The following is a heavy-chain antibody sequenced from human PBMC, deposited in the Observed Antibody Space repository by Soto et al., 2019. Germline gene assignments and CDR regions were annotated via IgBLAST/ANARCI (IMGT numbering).Heavy chain of an antibody. Sequence: QMHLAQSGPEVMKPGSSVKVSCKASGGTFGDYGIDWVRQAPGHGLEWMGGILPVFRTPRNAQKFEGRVSLTVDEVTNTDFIELNSVRPEDTATYYCARDDGEGGMDVWRQGATVIVSS. CDR3: ARDDGEGGMDV. CDR2: ILPVFRTP. D-gene: IGHD3-10*01. V-gene: IGHV1-69*01. J-gene: IGHJ6*02. CDR1: GGTFGDYG.